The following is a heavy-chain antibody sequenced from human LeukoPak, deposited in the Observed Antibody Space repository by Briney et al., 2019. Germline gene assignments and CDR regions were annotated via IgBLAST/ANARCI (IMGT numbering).Heavy chain of an antibody. Sequence: GGSLRLSCAASGFTLSSYAMSWVRQAPGKGLGWVSAISGSGGSTYYADSVKGRFTISRDNSKNTLYLQMNSLRAEDTAVYYCAKRDLRGYYDSSGYYPNWYFDLWGRGTLVTVSS. V-gene: IGHV3-23*01. D-gene: IGHD3-22*01. CDR2: ISGSGGST. CDR1: GFTLSSYA. CDR3: AKRDLRGYYDSSGYYPNWYFDL. J-gene: IGHJ2*01.